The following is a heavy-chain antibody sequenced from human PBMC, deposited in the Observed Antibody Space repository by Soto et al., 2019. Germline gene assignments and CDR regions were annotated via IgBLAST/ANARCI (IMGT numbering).Heavy chain of an antibody. V-gene: IGHV5-10-1*01. CDR2: IDPSDSQT. Sequence: GESLKISCKGSGYSFAGYWITWVREKPGKGLEWMGRIDPSDSQTYYSPSFRGHVTISVTKSITTVFLQWSSLRASDTAMYYCARQIYDSDTGPNFQYYFDSWGQGTPVTSPQ. CDR1: GYSFAGYW. J-gene: IGHJ4*02. D-gene: IGHD3-22*01. CDR3: ARQIYDSDTGPNFQYYFDS.